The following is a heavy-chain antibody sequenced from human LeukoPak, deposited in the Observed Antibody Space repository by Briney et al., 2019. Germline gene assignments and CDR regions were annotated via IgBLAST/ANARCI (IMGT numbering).Heavy chain of an antibody. J-gene: IGHJ4*02. D-gene: IGHD6-13*01. CDR2: IGVRTGQT. CDR3: VRDNSGLAGVSLDL. CDR1: GYMFVSRG. Sequence: ASVKVSCKASGYMFVSRGFTWVRQAPGQGLEWMGWIGVRTGQTQFAQQFRDRFTMTTNTSTTTAFMESKSLRPDDTAVYYCVRDNSGLAGVSLDLWGQGTQVIVSS. V-gene: IGHV1-18*01.